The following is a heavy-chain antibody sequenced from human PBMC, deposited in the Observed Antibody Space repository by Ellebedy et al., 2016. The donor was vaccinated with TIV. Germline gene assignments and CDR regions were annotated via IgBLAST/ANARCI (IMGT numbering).Heavy chain of an antibody. CDR3: ARHVGDGSHFDY. Sequence: GESLKISCKGSGYSFATYWIAWVRQMPGKGLEWMGIISPADSDTRYSPSFQGQVTISVDKSINTASLQWSSLKASDSAMYYCARHVGDGSHFDYWGQGTLVTVSS. V-gene: IGHV5-51*01. CDR2: ISPADSDT. J-gene: IGHJ4*02. D-gene: IGHD5-24*01. CDR1: GYSFATYW.